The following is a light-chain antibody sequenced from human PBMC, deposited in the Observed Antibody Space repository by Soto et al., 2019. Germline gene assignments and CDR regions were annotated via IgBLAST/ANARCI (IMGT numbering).Light chain of an antibody. Sequence: QSALTQPASVSGSPGQSITISCTGTSSDVGGYDYVSWYQHHPGKAPKLTIYEVSNRPSGVSNRFSGSKSGNTASLTISGLQAEEEAEYYCSSYTSSSTDVFGTRTKVTVL. V-gene: IGLV2-14*01. CDR3: SSYTSSSTDV. J-gene: IGLJ1*01. CDR2: EVS. CDR1: SSDVGGYDY.